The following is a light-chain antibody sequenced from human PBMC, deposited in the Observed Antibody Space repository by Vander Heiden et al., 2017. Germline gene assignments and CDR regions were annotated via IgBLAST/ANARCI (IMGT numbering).Light chain of an antibody. CDR1: KLGDKY. Sequence: SYELTQPPSVSVSPGPTASITCSGSKLGDKYPWWYQQKPGQSPVLVIYQDSKRPSGFPERFSGSNAGNTATLTISGTQAIDEADYYCQAWDSSTYVFGTGTKVTVL. CDR2: QDS. J-gene: IGLJ1*01. V-gene: IGLV3-1*01. CDR3: QAWDSSTYV.